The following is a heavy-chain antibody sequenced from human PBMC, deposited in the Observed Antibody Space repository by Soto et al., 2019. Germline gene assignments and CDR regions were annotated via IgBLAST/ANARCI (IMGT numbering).Heavy chain of an antibody. V-gene: IGHV3-23*01. CDR3: AKTVGSSSWISGYAFDI. CDR2: ISGSGGST. J-gene: IGHJ3*02. Sequence: GGSLRLSCAASGFTFSSYAMSWVRQAPGKGLEWVSAISGSGGSTYYADSVKGRFTISRDNSKNTLYLQMNSLRAEDTAVYYCAKTVGSSSWISGYAFDIWGQGTMVTVSS. D-gene: IGHD6-13*01. CDR1: GFTFSSYA.